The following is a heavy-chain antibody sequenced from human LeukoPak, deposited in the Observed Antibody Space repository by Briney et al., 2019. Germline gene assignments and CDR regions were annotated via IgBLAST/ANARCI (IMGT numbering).Heavy chain of an antibody. CDR1: GDSISGYY. J-gene: IGHJ4*02. CDR3: AREWSSGWAEFDY. D-gene: IGHD6-25*01. Sequence: SETLSLTCSVSGDSISGYYWNWIRQPPGEGLEWIGYIYYSGSTNYSPSLKGRVTISVDTSKNQFSLDLTSVTAADTAVYYCAREWSSGWAEFDYWGQGTLVTVSS. CDR2: IYYSGST. V-gene: IGHV4-59*01.